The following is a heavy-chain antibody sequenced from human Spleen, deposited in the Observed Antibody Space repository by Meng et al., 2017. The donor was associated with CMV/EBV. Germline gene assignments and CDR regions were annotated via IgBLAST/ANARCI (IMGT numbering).Heavy chain of an antibody. V-gene: IGHV1-18*01. D-gene: IGHD2-2*01. Sequence: ASVKVSCKASGYTFTSYGISWVRQAPGQGLEWMGWIHPHRGNTNYAQKLQGRVTMTTDTSTSTAYMELRSLRSDDTAVYYCARESYCSSTSCYRQGNDYWGQGTLVTVSS. J-gene: IGHJ4*02. CDR3: ARESYCSSTSCYRQGNDY. CDR2: IHPHRGNT. CDR1: GYTFTSYG.